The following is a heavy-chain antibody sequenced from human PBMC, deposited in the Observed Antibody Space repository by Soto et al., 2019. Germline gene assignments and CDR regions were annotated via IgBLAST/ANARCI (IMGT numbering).Heavy chain of an antibody. CDR2: IYPGDSDT. CDR3: ARGAVAGRMGWFDP. V-gene: IGHV5-51*01. CDR1: GYSFTSYW. D-gene: IGHD6-19*01. Sequence: GESLKISCKGSGYSFTSYWIGWVRQMPGKGLEWMAIIYPGDSDTIYSPSFQGQVTISADKSISTAHLEWSNLKASDTAMYYCARGAVAGRMGWFDPWGQGTLVTVSS. J-gene: IGHJ5*02.